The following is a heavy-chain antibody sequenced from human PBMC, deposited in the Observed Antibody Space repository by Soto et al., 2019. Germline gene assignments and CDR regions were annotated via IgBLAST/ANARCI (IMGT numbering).Heavy chain of an antibody. J-gene: IGHJ4*02. D-gene: IGHD1-1*01. CDR1: GFTLSDNA. Sequence: EVQLAESGGGLVQPGGSLGFSCVVSGFTLSDNAMDWVRQAPGKGREWVGRSKRKVESYTKEYAASVKGRFTISRHDSENSLSLQMDSLKTEDTAVYYCLAFLSGRPYWGQGTLVTVSS. CDR3: LAFLSGRPY. CDR2: SKRKVESYTK. V-gene: IGHV3-72*01.